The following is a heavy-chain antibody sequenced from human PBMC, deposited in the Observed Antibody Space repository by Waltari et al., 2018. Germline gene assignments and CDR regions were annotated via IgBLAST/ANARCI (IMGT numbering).Heavy chain of an antibody. CDR1: GYSLTELS. V-gene: IGHV1-24*01. D-gene: IGHD2-15*01. CDR3: ATDWGYCSDDSCYVGERGDY. J-gene: IGHJ4*02. CDR2: FDPERRDT. Sequence: VQLIPSGAEVKKPGASVRLSCKVSGYSLTELSIHWVRHAPGKGLEWMGGFDPERRDTTYAQRFQGRVTMTEDTSTDTAYMELRSLTSDDTAVFYCATDWGYCSDDSCYVGERGDYWGQGTLVTVSS.